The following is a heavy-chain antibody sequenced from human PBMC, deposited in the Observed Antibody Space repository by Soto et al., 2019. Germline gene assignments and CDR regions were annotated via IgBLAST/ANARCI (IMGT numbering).Heavy chain of an antibody. Sequence: GESLKISCAASGFTFSDYYMSWIRQAPGKGLEWVSYISSSGSTIYYADSVKGRFTISRDNAKNSLYLQMNSLRAEDTAVYYCARYDNWNYYFDYWGQGTLVTVSS. CDR2: ISSSGSTI. CDR3: ARYDNWNYYFDY. V-gene: IGHV3-11*01. J-gene: IGHJ4*02. D-gene: IGHD1-7*01. CDR1: GFTFSDYY.